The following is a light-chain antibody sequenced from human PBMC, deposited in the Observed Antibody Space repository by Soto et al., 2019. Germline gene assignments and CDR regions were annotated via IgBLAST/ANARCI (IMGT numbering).Light chain of an antibody. CDR2: DVS. J-gene: IGKJ4*01. V-gene: IGKV1-5*01. CDR1: HSIRDC. Sequence: DIQMTQSPSTLSASVGDSLTITCRASHSIRDCLAWYQQKPGKAPRLLIYDVSNLESGVPSRFSGSGSGTEFTLTISSLRPDDFVTYYCQQYESYSLTFGGGTRVDIK. CDR3: QQYESYSLT.